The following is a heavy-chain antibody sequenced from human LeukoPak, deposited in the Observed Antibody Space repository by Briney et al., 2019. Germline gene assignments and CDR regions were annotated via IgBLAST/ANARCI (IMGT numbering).Heavy chain of an antibody. CDR2: IYSGGST. CDR3: ARDVWGATNY. CDR1: GFTVSSNY. Sequence: GGSLRLSCAASGFTVSSNYMSWVRLAPGKGLEWVSVIYSGGSTYYADSVKGRFTISRDNSKNTLYLQMNSLRAEDTAVYYCARDVWGATNYWGQGTLVTVSS. J-gene: IGHJ4*02. D-gene: IGHD1-26*01. V-gene: IGHV3-66*02.